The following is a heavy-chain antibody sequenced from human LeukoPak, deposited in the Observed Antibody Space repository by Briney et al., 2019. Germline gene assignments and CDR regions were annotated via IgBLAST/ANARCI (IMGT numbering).Heavy chain of an antibody. D-gene: IGHD3-10*01. J-gene: IGHJ4*02. Sequence: ASVKVSCKASGYSFTSYAMNWVRQAPGQGLEWMGWINTNTGNPTYAQGFTGRFVFSLDTSVSMAYLQISSLKAEDSAVYYCARDLLLWFGQGYHFDYWGQGTLVTVSS. V-gene: IGHV7-4-1*04. CDR2: INTNTGNP. CDR1: GYSFTSYA. CDR3: ARDLLLWFGQGYHFDY.